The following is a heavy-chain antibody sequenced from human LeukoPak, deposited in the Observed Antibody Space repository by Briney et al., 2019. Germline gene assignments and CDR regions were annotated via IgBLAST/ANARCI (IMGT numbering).Heavy chain of an antibody. CDR1: GGSFSGYY. D-gene: IGHD1-26*01. Sequence: PSETLSLTCAVYGGSFSGYYWSWIRQPPGKGLEWIGEINHSGSTNYNPSLKSRVTISVDTSKNQFSLKLSSVTAADTAVYYCARGREPFDYWGQGTLVTVSS. J-gene: IGHJ4*02. CDR3: ARGREPFDY. V-gene: IGHV4-34*01. CDR2: INHSGST.